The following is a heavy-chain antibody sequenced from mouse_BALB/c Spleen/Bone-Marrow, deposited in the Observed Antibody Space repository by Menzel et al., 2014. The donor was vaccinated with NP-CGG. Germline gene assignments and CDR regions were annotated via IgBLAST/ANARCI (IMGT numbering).Heavy chain of an antibody. D-gene: IGHD2-13*01. CDR3: ARRDYSFAY. CDR2: INPGSGGT. J-gene: IGHJ3*01. Sequence: TSVKVSCKASGYAFTNYLIEWVKQRPGQGLEWIGVINPGSGGTNYNEKFKGKATLTADKSSSTAYMQLSSLTSDDSAVYFCARRDYSFAYWGQGTLVTVSA. V-gene: IGHV1-54*01. CDR1: GYAFTNYL.